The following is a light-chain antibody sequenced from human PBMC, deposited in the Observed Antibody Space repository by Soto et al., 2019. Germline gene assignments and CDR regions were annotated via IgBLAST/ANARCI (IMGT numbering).Light chain of an antibody. J-gene: IGKJ1*01. CDR2: AAS. CDR1: QSIVTY. CDR3: QQSYSTPPWT. Sequence: DIQMTQSPSSLSASVGDRVTITCRASQSIVTYLNWYLQKPGKAPKLLIYAASNLQSGVPSRFIGSGAGTDFTLASSSLQPEDFATYVCQQSYSTPPWTFGQGTKVEIK. V-gene: IGKV1-39*01.